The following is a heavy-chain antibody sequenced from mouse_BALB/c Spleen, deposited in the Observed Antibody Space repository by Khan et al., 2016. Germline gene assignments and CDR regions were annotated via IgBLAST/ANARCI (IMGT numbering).Heavy chain of an antibody. V-gene: IGHV3-2*02. Sequence: EVQLQESGPGLVKPSQSLSLTCTVTGYSITSDYAWNWIRQFPGNKLERMGYISYSGSTNYNPSLKSRFSITRDTSKNKVFLQLNSVTTEDTATYYCARSFGYRGFAYWGQGTLVTVSA. D-gene: IGHD2-2*01. CDR1: GYSITSDYA. CDR3: ARSFGYRGFAY. J-gene: IGHJ3*01. CDR2: ISYSGST.